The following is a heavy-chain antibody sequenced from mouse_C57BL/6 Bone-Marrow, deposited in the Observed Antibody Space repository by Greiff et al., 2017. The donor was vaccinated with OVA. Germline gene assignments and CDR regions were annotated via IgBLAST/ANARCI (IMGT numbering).Heavy chain of an antibody. V-gene: IGHV5-17*01. CDR3: ARGDEGGYFDY. J-gene: IGHJ2*01. Sequence: DVQLVESGGGLVKPGGSLKLSCAASGFTFSDYGMHWVRQAPEKGLEWVAYISSGSSTIYYADPVKGRFTISRDNAKNTLFLQMTSLRSEDTAMYYCARGDEGGYFDYWGQGTTLTVSS. CDR1: GFTFSDYG. CDR2: ISSGSSTI.